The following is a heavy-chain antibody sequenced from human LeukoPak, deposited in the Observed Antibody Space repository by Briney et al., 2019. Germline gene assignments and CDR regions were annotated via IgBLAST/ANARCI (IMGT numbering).Heavy chain of an antibody. J-gene: IGHJ4*02. V-gene: IGHV3-21*01. Sequence: KSGGSLRLSCAASAFTFSSYSMKWVRQAPGKGLEWVSSISSSSSYIYYADSVKGRFTISRDNAKNSLYLQMNSLRAEDTAVYYCARATVARDTASDYWGQGTLVTVSS. CDR2: ISSSSSYI. CDR3: ARATVARDTASDY. D-gene: IGHD4-23*01. CDR1: AFTFSSYS.